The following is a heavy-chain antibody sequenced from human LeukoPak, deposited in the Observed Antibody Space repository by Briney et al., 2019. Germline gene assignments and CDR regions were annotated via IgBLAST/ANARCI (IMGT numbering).Heavy chain of an antibody. D-gene: IGHD2-15*01. CDR1: GDSISSNPYF. Sequence: PSETLSLTCSVSGDSISSNPYFWGWVRQPPGKGLEWIGSIYYSGSTFYSPLSLRSRVTTSVDTSRNQFFLRLSSATAADTAVYYCARTNGATVVASAFDIWGQGTMVTVSS. CDR2: IYYSGST. V-gene: IGHV4-39*01. J-gene: IGHJ3*02. CDR3: ARTNGATVVASAFDI.